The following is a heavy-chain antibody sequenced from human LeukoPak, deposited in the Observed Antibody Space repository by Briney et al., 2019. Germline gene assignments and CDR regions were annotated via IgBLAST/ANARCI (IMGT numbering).Heavy chain of an antibody. CDR3: ARNLKHYYYYGMDV. CDR1: GFTFSSYG. CDR2: TWYDGSNK. Sequence: GGSLRLSCAASGFTFSSYGMHWVRQAPGKGLEWVAVTWYDGSNKYYADSVKGRFTISRDNSKNTLYLQMNSLRAEDTAVYYCARNLKHYYYYGMDVWGQGTTVTVSS. J-gene: IGHJ6*02. V-gene: IGHV3-33*08.